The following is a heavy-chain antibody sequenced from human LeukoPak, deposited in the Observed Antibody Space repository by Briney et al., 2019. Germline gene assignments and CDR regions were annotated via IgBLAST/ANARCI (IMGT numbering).Heavy chain of an antibody. CDR1: GGSISSSNW. Sequence: SETLSLTCAVSGGSISSSNWWSWVRQPPGKGLKWIGEIYHSGSTNYNPSLKSRVTISVDKSKDQFSLKLSSVTAADTAVYYCARVVVPAAGNFRWFDPWGQGTLVTVSS. D-gene: IGHD6-13*01. CDR3: ARVVVPAAGNFRWFDP. CDR2: IYHSGST. V-gene: IGHV4-4*02. J-gene: IGHJ5*02.